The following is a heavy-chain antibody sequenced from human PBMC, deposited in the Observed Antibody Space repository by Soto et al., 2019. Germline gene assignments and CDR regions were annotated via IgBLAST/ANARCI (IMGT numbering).Heavy chain of an antibody. V-gene: IGHV1-3*01. J-gene: IGHJ3*02. CDR2: INAGNGNT. D-gene: IGHD5-12*01. CDR3: ASDCGFRGYDPGCDI. CDR1: GYTFTSYA. Sequence: GASVKVSCKASGYTFTSYAMHWVRQAPGQRLEWMGWINAGNGNTKYSQKFQGRVTITRDTSASTAYMELSSLRSEDTAVYYCASDCGFRGYDPGCDIWGQGTMVTVSS.